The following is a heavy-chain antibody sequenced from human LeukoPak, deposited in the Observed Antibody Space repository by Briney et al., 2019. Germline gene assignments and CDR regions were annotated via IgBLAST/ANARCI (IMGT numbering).Heavy chain of an antibody. V-gene: IGHV4-34*01. CDR1: GGSFSGYY. CDR2: INRSGST. D-gene: IGHD6-13*01. CDR3: ASGGYSSSWYGGY. J-gene: IGHJ4*02. Sequence: PSETLSLTCAVYGGSFSGYYWSWIRQPPGKGLEWIGEINRSGSTNYNPSLKSRVTISVDTSKNQFSLKLSSVTAADTAVYYCASGGYSSSWYGGYWGQGTLVTVSS.